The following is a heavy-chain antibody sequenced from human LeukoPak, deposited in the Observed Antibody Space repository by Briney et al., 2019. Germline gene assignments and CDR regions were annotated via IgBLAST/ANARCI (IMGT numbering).Heavy chain of an antibody. Sequence: SETLSLTCTVSGGSISSYYWSWIRQPPGKGLEWIGYIYYSGSTNYNPSLTSRVTISVDTSKNQFSLKLSSVTAADTAVYYCARLPYYDILTGYYTGMDVWGQGTTVTVSS. CDR3: ARLPYYDILTGYYTGMDV. CDR1: GGSISSYY. D-gene: IGHD3-9*01. CDR2: IYYSGST. J-gene: IGHJ6*02. V-gene: IGHV4-59*08.